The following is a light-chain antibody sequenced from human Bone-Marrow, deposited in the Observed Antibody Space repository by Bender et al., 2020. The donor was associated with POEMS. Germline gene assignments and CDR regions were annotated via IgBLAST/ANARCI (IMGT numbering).Light chain of an antibody. CDR3: CSYAGSTIRYV. CDR1: ISDVGSYNF. Sequence: QSALTQAASVSGSPGQSITISCTGTISDVGSYNFVSWYQQHPGKAPKLMIYEVTKRPSGVSNRFSGSKSGNTASLTISGLRAEDEADYYCCSYAGSTIRYVFGSGTKVTVL. V-gene: IGLV2-23*02. J-gene: IGLJ1*01. CDR2: EVT.